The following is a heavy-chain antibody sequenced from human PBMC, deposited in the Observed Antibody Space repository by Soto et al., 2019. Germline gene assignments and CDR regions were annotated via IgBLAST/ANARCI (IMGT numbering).Heavy chain of an antibody. J-gene: IGHJ2*01. CDR3: ARGNHRRLLLWCFDL. CDR2: IIPTFGTA. D-gene: IGHD5-12*01. Sequence: QVQLVQSGAEVKKPGSSVTVSCKASGGTFSSYTISWVRQAPGQGLEWMGGIIPTFGTANYAQKFQGRVTTTADESTSIAYMELSSLRSAHTAVYYGARGNHRRLLLWCFDLWGRGTLVTVSS. CDR1: GGTFSSYT. V-gene: IGHV1-69*12.